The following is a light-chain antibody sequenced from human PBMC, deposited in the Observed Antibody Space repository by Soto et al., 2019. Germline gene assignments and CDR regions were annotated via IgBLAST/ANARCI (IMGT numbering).Light chain of an antibody. V-gene: IGKV3D-15*01. CDR3: QQFNTWPFT. Sequence: EIVMTQSPATLSVSPGERATLSCRGSQAVNIDLVWYQQKPGQAPKLLMFTASARATGIPARFTGGGSETDFTLTISSPQPEDSAVYYCQQFNTWPFTFGPGTKVEIK. CDR1: QAVNID. J-gene: IGKJ3*01. CDR2: TAS.